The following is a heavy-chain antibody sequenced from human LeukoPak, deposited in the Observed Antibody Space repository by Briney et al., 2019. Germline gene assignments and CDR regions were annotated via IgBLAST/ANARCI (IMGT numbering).Heavy chain of an antibody. CDR2: IYNYGGT. J-gene: IGHJ3*02. CDR3: ASHYRFAFDN. Sequence: SETLSLTCTVSGGSISSYYWSWIRQPPGKGLEWIGYIYNYGGTNYSPSLKTRITMSIDTSKNQISLRLASVTAADTAVYFCASHYRFAFDNWGRGTLVTVSS. CDR1: GGSISSYY. V-gene: IGHV4-59*08. D-gene: IGHD3-16*02.